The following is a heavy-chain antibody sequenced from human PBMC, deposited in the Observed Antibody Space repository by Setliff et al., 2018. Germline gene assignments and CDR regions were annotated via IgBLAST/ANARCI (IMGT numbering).Heavy chain of an antibody. V-gene: IGHV3-49*04. CDR2: IRSKAYGGTT. D-gene: IGHD6-19*01. CDR3: TRASSIAVAGSSI. Sequence: GESLKISCTASGFTFGDYAMSWVRQAPGKGLEWVGFIRSKAYGGTTEYAASVKGGFTISRDDSKSIAYLQMNSLKTEDTAVYYCTRASSIAVAGSSIWGQGTLVTVSS. CDR1: GFTFGDYA. J-gene: IGHJ4*02.